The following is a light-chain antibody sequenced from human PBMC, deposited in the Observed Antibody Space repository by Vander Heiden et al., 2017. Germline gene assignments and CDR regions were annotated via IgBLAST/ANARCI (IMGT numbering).Light chain of an antibody. J-gene: IGLJ2*01. Sequence: SNDLTQPLSVSVALGQTATISCGGNNLGSKFVHWYQLRPGQAPVLVISRDSVRPSGIPERFSGSDSGNTATLTISRAQAGDEAVHYCQVWDTNTVLFGGGTKLTVL. CDR1: NLGSKF. CDR2: RDS. V-gene: IGLV3-9*01. CDR3: QVWDTNTVL.